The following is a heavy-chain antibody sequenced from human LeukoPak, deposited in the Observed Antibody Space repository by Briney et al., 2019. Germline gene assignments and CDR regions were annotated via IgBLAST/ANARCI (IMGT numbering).Heavy chain of an antibody. CDR2: IRYDGSNK. CDR3: AKDLYSDFWSGVEIDS. J-gene: IGHJ4*02. CDR1: GFTFSSYG. D-gene: IGHD3/OR15-3a*01. Sequence: GGSLRLSCAASGFTFSSYGMHWVRQAPGKGLEWVAFIRYDGSNKYYADSVKGRFTISRDNSKNTLYLQMNSLRAEDTAVYYCAKDLYSDFWSGVEIDSWGRGTLVTVSS. V-gene: IGHV3-30*02.